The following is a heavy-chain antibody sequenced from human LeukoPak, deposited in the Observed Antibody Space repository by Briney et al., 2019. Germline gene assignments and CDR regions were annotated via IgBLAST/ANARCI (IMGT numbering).Heavy chain of an antibody. D-gene: IGHD3-3*01. CDR3: ARGFWEYNFDY. CDR1: GGSISSGSYY. CDR2: IYTSGST. V-gene: IGHV4-61*02. J-gene: IGHJ4*02. Sequence: SETLSLTCTVSGGSISSGSYYWRWLRQPAGTGLEWIGRIYTSGSTNYNPSLKSRVTISVDTSKNQFSLKLSSVTGADTAVYYCARGFWEYNFDYWGQGTLVTVSS.